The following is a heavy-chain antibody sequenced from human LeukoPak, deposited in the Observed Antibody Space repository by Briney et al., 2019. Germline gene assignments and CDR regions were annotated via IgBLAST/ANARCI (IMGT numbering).Heavy chain of an antibody. CDR2: ISSSSSYI. CDR3: ATSHHGDIVVVSAQMFDY. D-gene: IGHD2-2*01. Sequence: PGGSLRLFCAASGFILSRYSMNWVRQAPGKGREWVSSISSSSSYIYYADSVKGRFTISRDNAKNSLYLQMNSLRAEDTAVYYCATSHHGDIVVVSAQMFDYWGQGTLVTVSS. CDR1: GFILSRYS. V-gene: IGHV3-21*06. J-gene: IGHJ4*02.